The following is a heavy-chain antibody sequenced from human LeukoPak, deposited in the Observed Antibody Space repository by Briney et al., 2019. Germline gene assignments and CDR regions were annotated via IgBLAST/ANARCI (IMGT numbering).Heavy chain of an antibody. Sequence: SQTLSLTCAISGDSVSSKSAAWNWIRQSPSRGLEWLGRTYYRSKWYNDYAVSVKSRITINPDTSKNQFSLQLSSVTPEDTAVYFCARTTFTTFVNWFDLWGQGTLVPVSS. CDR1: GDSVSSKSAA. CDR3: ARTTFTTFVNWFDL. V-gene: IGHV6-1*01. J-gene: IGHJ5*02. D-gene: IGHD1-1*01. CDR2: TYYRSKWYN.